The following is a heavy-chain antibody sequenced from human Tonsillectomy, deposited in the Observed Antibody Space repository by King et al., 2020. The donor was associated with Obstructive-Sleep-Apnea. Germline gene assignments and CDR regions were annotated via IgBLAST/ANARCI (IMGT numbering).Heavy chain of an antibody. J-gene: IGHJ4*02. D-gene: IGHD6-13*01. CDR1: GGSFSGYY. V-gene: IGHV4-34*01. CDR3: ARGGWGSSWPFDY. Sequence: VQLQQWGAGLLKPSETLSLTCAVYGGSFSGYYWSWIRQPPGKGLEWIGEINHRGSTNYNPSLKSRVTISLDTSKNQFSLELSSVTAADTAVYYCARGGWGSSWPFDYWGQGTLVTVSS. CDR2: INHRGST.